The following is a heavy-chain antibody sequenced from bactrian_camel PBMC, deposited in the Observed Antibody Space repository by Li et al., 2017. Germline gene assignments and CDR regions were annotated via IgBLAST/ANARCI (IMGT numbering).Heavy chain of an antibody. CDR2: IYTVDGST. CDR3: AAAPSQDYDCYYTSWCYKGAVTCY. V-gene: IGHV3S54*01. Sequence: HVQLVESGGGSVQAGGSLRLSCVDSGYTYSSNSWGWFRQTPGKEREGIASIYTVDGSTYYADSVKGRFAIARDNAKNTVYLQMNSLKPEDTAMYYCAAAPSQDYDCYYTSWCYKGAVTCYWGLGTQVTVS. CDR1: GYTYSSNS. D-gene: IGHD3*01. J-gene: IGHJ4*01.